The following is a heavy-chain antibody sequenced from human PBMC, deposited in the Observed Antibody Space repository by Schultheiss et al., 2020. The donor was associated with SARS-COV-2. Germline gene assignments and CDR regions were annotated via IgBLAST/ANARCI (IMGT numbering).Heavy chain of an antibody. J-gene: IGHJ6*02. CDR2: ISRSSSDI. V-gene: IGHV3-21*05. Sequence: GGSLRLSCTASGFVFSNYNFNWVRQAPGKGPEVVSYISRSSSDIFYADSVKGRFTISRDNAKNSLFLQMNGLRNDDTAVYFCVFERLYDALDVWGQGTTVTVSS. D-gene: IGHD6-25*01. CDR3: VFERLYDALDV. CDR1: GFVFSNYN.